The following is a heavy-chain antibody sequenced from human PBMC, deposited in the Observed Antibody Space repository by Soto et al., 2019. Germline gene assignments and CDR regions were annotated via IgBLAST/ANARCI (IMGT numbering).Heavy chain of an antibody. J-gene: IGHJ4*02. D-gene: IGHD6-25*01. V-gene: IGHV4-59*01. CDR1: GGSTSSYY. CDR3: ASGSSGWPSFDY. CDR2: IHHSGST. Sequence: PSETLSLTCTVSGGSTSSYYWSWIRQPPGKGLEWIGYIHHSGSTNYNPSLKSRVTISLDTSKNHVSLKLSSVTAADTAMYYCASGSSGWPSFDYWGQGTLVTVSS.